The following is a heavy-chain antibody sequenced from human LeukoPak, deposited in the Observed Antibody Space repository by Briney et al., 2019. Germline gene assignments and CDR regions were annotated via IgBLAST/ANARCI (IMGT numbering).Heavy chain of an antibody. V-gene: IGHV4-34*01. CDR3: ARVRGDYIWASYRSFDY. Sequence: SATLSLTCAVSGWTFSGYYWSWLRQPPGKGLEWIGEINHSGSTNYNPSLKSRVTISVDTSKNQFSLKLSSVTAADTAVYYCARVRGDYIWASYRSFDYWGQGTLVTVSS. J-gene: IGHJ4*02. D-gene: IGHD3-16*02. CDR1: GWTFSGYY. CDR2: INHSGST.